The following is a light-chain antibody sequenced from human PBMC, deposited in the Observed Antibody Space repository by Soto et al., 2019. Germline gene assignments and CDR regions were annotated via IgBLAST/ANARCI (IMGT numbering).Light chain of an antibody. V-gene: IGKV3-11*01. CDR2: DAS. CDR1: QSVRNY. Sequence: DIVLTQSPATLSLSPGERATLSCRASQSVRNYLAWYQQKPGQAPRLLIYDASNRATGIPARFSGSGSGTDFTLTISSLEPEDFAVYYCQQRSNWPRTFGQGTKVDIK. J-gene: IGKJ1*01. CDR3: QQRSNWPRT.